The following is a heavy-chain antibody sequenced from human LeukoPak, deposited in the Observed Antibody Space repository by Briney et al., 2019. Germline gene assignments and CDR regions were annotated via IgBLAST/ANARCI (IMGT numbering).Heavy chain of an antibody. J-gene: IGHJ4*02. V-gene: IGHV4-61*02. Sequence: SQTLSLTCTVSGGSISSGSYYWSWIRQPAGKGLEWTGRIYTSGSTNYNPSLKSRVTISVDTSKNQFSLKLSSVTAADTAVYYCARDQDWGSDYWGQGTLVTVSS. D-gene: IGHD7-27*01. CDR3: ARDQDWGSDY. CDR1: GGSISSGSYY. CDR2: IYTSGST.